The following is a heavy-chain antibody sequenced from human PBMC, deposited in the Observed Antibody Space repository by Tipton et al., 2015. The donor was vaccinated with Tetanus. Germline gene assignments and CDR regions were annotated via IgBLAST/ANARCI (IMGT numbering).Heavy chain of an antibody. CDR2: IYYSGTT. CDR3: AGTPDYYYGMDV. Sequence: TLSLTCDVSGGPVSSSNWWSWVRQAPGKGLEWIGEIYYSGTTNYNPSLKSRVTISTDKSKNQVSLRLNSVTAADTAVYFCAGTPDYYYGMDVWGQGTTVTVSS. J-gene: IGHJ6*02. CDR1: GGPVSSSNW. V-gene: IGHV4-4*01.